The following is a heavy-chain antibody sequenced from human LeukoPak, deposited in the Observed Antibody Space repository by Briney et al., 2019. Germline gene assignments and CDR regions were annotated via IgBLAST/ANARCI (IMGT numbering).Heavy chain of an antibody. CDR1: GYTFTGYY. V-gene: IGHV1-2*02. CDR2: INPNSGGT. J-gene: IGHJ1*01. CDR3: ARTSVAAAGTSLE. Sequence: ASVKVSCKASGYTFTGYYMHWVRQAPGQGLEWMGWINPNSGGTNYAQKFQGRVTMTRDTSISTAYMELSSLRSDDTSVYYCARTSVAAAGTSLEWGQSTLLTVSS. D-gene: IGHD6-13*01.